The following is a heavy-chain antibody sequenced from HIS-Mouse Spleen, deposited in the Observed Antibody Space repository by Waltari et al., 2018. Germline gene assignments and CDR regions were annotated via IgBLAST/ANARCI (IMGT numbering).Heavy chain of an antibody. Sequence: QLQLQESGPGLVKPSETLSLTCTVSGGSISSSSYYWGWIRQPPGKGLGWIGSIYYSGSTYYNPALKSRVTISVDTSKNQFSLKLSSVTAVDTAVYYCARAYYYGSGSYYKGYFDYWGQGTLVTVSS. CDR2: IYYSGST. V-gene: IGHV4-39*07. CDR3: ARAYYYGSGSYYKGYFDY. J-gene: IGHJ4*02. CDR1: GGSISSSSYY. D-gene: IGHD3-10*01.